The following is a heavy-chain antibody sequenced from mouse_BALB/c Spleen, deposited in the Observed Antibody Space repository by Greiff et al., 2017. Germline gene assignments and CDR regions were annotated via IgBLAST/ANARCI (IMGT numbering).Heavy chain of an antibody. V-gene: IGHV5-17*02. CDR1: GFTFSSFG. CDR3: ARSFYYRYDEFAY. D-gene: IGHD2-14*01. J-gene: IGHJ3*01. Sequence: EVNVVESGGGLVQPGGSRKLSCAASGFTFSSFGMHWVRQAPEKGLEWVAYISSGSSTIYYADTVKGRFTISRDNPKNTLFLQMTSLRSEDTAMYYCARSFYYRYDEFAYWGQGTLVTVSA. CDR2: ISSGSSTI.